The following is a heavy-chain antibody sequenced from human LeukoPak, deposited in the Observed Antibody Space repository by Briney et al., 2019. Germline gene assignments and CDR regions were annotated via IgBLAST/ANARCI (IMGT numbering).Heavy chain of an antibody. Sequence: GGSLRLSCAASGFTFSSYGMHWVRQAPGKGLEWVAVIWYDGSNKYYADSVKGRFTISRDNSKNTLYLQMSSLRAEDTAVYYCAKDLVEGLTLLGRYYYYMDVWGKGTTVTVSS. CDR2: IWYDGSNK. J-gene: IGHJ6*03. CDR1: GFTFSSYG. V-gene: IGHV3-33*06. D-gene: IGHD2-15*01. CDR3: AKDLVEGLTLLGRYYYYMDV.